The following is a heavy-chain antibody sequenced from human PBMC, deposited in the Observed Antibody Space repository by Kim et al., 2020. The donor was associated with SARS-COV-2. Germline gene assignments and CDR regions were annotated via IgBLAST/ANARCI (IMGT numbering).Heavy chain of an antibody. J-gene: IGHJ4*02. V-gene: IGHV4-34*01. D-gene: IGHD6-13*01. Sequence: PPPKSLVTISVDTSKNQFSLKLSSVTATDTAVYYCARDGSIAAAGTHFDYWGQGTLVTVSS. CDR3: ARDGSIAAAGTHFDY.